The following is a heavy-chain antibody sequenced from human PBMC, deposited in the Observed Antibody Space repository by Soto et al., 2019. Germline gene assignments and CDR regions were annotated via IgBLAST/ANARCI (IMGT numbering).Heavy chain of an antibody. CDR3: AKDDPATAAFDY. J-gene: IGHJ4*02. Sequence: GGSLRLSCVGTGLNFDDFAMHWVRQAPGKGLEWVSGITWNSRVLAYADSVKGRFTISRDNARNSLYLQMNSLRAEDTAVYYCAKDDPATAAFDYWGQGTLVTVSS. V-gene: IGHV3-9*01. D-gene: IGHD6-25*01. CDR1: GLNFDDFA. CDR2: ITWNSRVL.